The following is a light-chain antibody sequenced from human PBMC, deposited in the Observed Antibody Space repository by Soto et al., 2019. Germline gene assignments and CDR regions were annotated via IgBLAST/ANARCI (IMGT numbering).Light chain of an antibody. V-gene: IGKV2-28*01. CDR1: QSLLESNGYNC. CDR3: MQSLQTPLT. Sequence: DIVMTQSPLSLPVTPGEPASISCRSSQSLLESNGYNCLEWYLQKPGQSPQLLIYLGSNRASEVPDRFSGSGSGTDFTLKISRVEAEDVGVYYCMQSLQTPLTFGQGTKVEIK. CDR2: LGS. J-gene: IGKJ1*01.